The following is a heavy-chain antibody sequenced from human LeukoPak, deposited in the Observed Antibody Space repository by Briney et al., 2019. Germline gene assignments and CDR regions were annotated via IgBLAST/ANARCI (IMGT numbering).Heavy chain of an antibody. CDR1: GGSVSSASLY. CDR2: VDNDGFT. J-gene: IGHJ4*02. Sequence: SETLSLTCTVSGGSVSSASLYWGWIRQPPGKGLDWIGTVDNDGFTYYNSSLKSRVSISINTSKNQFSLKLSSVTAADTAVYYCARRGLVTAIKAYYFDYWGQGTLVTVSS. V-gene: IGHV4-39*01. D-gene: IGHD2-21*02. CDR3: ARRGLVTAIKAYYFDY.